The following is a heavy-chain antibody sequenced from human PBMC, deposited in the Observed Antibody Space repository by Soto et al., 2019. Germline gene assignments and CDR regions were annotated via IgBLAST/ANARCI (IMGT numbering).Heavy chain of an antibody. CDR3: ARWDYDTTGRTLDP. V-gene: IGHV4-31*03. D-gene: IGHD3-9*01. CDR1: GGSINSGGYY. Sequence: SETLSLTCTVSGGSINSGGYYWNWIRQHPGKGLEWIGYIYYSGATDYNPSLKSRVTISVDTSSNQFSLRLSSVTAADTAVYYCARWDYDTTGRTLDPWGQGTLVTVSS. J-gene: IGHJ5*02. CDR2: IYYSGAT.